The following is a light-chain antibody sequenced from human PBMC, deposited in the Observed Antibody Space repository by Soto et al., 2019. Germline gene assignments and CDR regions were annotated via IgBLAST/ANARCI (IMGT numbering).Light chain of an antibody. V-gene: IGLV3-1*01. CDR1: KLGDKY. CDR3: QAWDSSIASYV. Sequence: SYELTQPPSVSVSPGQTASITRSGDKLGDKYACWYQQKPGQSPVLVIYQDSKRPSGIPERFSGSNSGNTATLTISGTQAMDEADYYCQAWDSSIASYVFGTGTKVTV. J-gene: IGLJ1*01. CDR2: QDS.